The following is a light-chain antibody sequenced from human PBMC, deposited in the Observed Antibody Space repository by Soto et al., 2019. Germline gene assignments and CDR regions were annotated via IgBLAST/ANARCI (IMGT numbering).Light chain of an antibody. CDR2: DVS. CDR1: NSDVGGYNY. Sequence: QSALTQPASVSGSPGQSITISCTGTNSDVGGYNYVSWYQQHPGKAPKLMIYDVSNRPSGVSNRFSASKSGNTASLTISGLQAEDEADYYCSSYSSSSTLVVFGGVTKLTVL. V-gene: IGLV2-14*01. CDR3: SSYSSSSTLVV. J-gene: IGLJ2*01.